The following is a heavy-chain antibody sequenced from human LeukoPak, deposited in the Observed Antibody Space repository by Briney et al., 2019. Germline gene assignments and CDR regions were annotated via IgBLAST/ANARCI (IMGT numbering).Heavy chain of an antibody. CDR2: IRYDGSNK. J-gene: IGHJ6*03. V-gene: IGHV3-30*02. Sequence: PGGSLRLSRAASGFTFSSYGMHWVRQAPGKGLEWVAFIRYDGSNKYYADSVKGRFTISRDNSKNTLYLQMNSLRAEDTAVYYCAKAGGDSSSWYVSVRYYYYYMDVWGKGTTVTISS. CDR1: GFTFSSYG. D-gene: IGHD6-13*01. CDR3: AKAGGDSSSWYVSVRYYYYYMDV.